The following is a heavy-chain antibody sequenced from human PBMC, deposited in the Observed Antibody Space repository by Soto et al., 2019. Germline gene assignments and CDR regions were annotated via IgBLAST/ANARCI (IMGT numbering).Heavy chain of an antibody. CDR1: GYTFTSYY. CDR2: INPSGVST. V-gene: IGHV1-46*01. J-gene: IGHJ4*02. Sequence: QVQLVQSGAEVKKPGASVKVSCKASGYTFTSYYIHWVRQAPGQGLEWMGIINPSGVSTTYAQKFQGGVTLSTDRSTSTVSMELSHLRSEDRGVYYCARGTYPNYGVTDSWGQGTLVTVSS. CDR3: ARGTYPNYGVTDS. D-gene: IGHD3-10*01.